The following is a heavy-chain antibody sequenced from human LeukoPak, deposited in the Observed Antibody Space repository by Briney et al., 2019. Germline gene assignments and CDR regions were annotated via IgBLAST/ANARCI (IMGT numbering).Heavy chain of an antibody. CDR1: GGSISSSSYY. V-gene: IGHV4-39*01. Sequence: PSETLSLTCTVSGGSISSSSYYWVWIPPPPGKGLEWFGSIYHSGSTYYNPSHKSRVTIYVDASKIYFSLNLRSVTASDTPVYYCAIPGGYCSGGSCSDAFDIWGQGTMVTVSS. D-gene: IGHD2-15*01. CDR2: IYHSGST. CDR3: AIPGGYCSGGSCSDAFDI. J-gene: IGHJ3*02.